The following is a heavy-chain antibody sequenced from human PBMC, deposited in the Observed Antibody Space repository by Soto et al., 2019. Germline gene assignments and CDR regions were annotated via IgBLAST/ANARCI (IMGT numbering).Heavy chain of an antibody. V-gene: IGHV3-30*14. CDR3: VRFGGPPQFDY. J-gene: IGHJ4*02. CDR1: GFTFSTYA. Sequence: QVQLVESGGGVVRPGRSLRLSCAASGFTFSTYAMHWVRQAPGKGLEWVGLISYDGTNTYYADSVKGRFTISRDNSQNTLYLQMNSLRPNDTSVYSCVRFGGPPQFDYWGQGTLVTVSS. CDR2: ISYDGTNT. D-gene: IGHD3-10*01.